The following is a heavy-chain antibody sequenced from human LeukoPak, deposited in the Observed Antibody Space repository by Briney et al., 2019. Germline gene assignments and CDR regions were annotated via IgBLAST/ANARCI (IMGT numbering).Heavy chain of an antibody. CDR1: GFIFSTYS. J-gene: IGHJ4*02. CDR2: ISSSSSYI. Sequence: GGSLRLSCAASGFIFSTYSMNWVRKAPGKGLEWVSSISSSSSYIYYADSVKGRFTISRDNAKNSLYLQMNSLRAEDTAVYYCARNSNGGKYFDYWGQGTLVTVSS. D-gene: IGHD4-23*01. V-gene: IGHV3-21*01. CDR3: ARNSNGGKYFDY.